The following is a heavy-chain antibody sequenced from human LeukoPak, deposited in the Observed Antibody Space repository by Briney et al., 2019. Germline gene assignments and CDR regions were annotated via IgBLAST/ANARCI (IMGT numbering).Heavy chain of an antibody. Sequence: SGPALVKPTQTLTLTCTFSGFSLSTRAMCVSWIRQPPGKALEWIGYIYYSGSTYYNPSLKSRVTISVDTSKNQFSLKLSSVTAADTAVYYCSSGSYYKGTDYWGQGTLVTVSS. J-gene: IGHJ4*02. V-gene: IGHV4-30-4*01. D-gene: IGHD3-10*01. CDR1: GFSLSTRAMC. CDR2: IYYSGST. CDR3: SSGSYYKGTDY.